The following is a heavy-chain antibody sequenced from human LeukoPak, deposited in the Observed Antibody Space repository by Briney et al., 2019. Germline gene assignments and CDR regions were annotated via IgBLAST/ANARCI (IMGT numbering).Heavy chain of an antibody. CDR2: IKQDGSEK. D-gene: IGHD3-22*01. J-gene: IGHJ4*02. CDR1: GLTFSSRDW. Sequence: GGSLRLSCVASGLTFSSRDWMTWVRQAPGKGLEWVANIKQDGSEKYYVDSVKGRFTISRDNAKNSLYLQMNSLRAEDTAVYYCARSRIYYYDSSGYYSRHFDYWGQGTLVTVSS. CDR3: ARSRIYYYDSSGYYSRHFDY. V-gene: IGHV3-7*01.